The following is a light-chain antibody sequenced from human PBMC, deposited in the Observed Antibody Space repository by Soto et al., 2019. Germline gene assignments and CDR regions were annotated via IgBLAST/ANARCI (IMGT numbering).Light chain of an antibody. Sequence: EIVLTQSPGTLSLSPGERATLSCRASQSVSSSYLAWYQQKPGQTPRLLIYGASSRATGIPDSFSGSGSGTDFTHTISRLEPEDFAVYYCQQYGSSPYTFGQGTKLQIQ. CDR1: QSVSSSY. CDR2: GAS. V-gene: IGKV3-20*01. J-gene: IGKJ2*01. CDR3: QQYGSSPYT.